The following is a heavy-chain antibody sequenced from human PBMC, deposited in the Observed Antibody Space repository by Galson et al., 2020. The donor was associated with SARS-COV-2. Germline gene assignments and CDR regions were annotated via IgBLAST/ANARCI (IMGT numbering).Heavy chain of an antibody. Sequence: GGSLRLSCAASGFTFTSYAMSWVRQAPGKGLEWVSDISGSGGRTYYADSVKGRFTISRDNSKNTLYLQMNSLRAEDTAVYYCAKGYGEWLAYFDYWGQGTLVTVSS. CDR2: ISGSGGRT. CDR1: GFTFTSYA. J-gene: IGHJ4*02. V-gene: IGHV3-23*01. CDR3: AKGYGEWLAYFDY. D-gene: IGHD6-19*01.